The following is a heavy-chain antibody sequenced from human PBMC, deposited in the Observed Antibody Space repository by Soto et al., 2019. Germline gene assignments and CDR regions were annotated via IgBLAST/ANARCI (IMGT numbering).Heavy chain of an antibody. Sequence: EVQLVESGGVLVKPEGSLRLSCATSGCIFRNAWMSWVRQAPGRGLEWVGRIKSRSAGGTTEYDTAVEDRFIISRDDPKNTLYLQMNNRTAADTAVYYCTTGIHNGWGQGTLVIVSS. CDR3: TTGIHNG. CDR1: GCIFRNAW. D-gene: IGHD1-1*01. J-gene: IGHJ4*02. CDR2: IKSRSAGGTT. V-gene: IGHV3-15*01.